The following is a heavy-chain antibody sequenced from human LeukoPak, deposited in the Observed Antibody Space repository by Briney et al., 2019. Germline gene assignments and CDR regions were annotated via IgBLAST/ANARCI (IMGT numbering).Heavy chain of an antibody. CDR1: GGSFSGYY. J-gene: IGHJ6*03. CDR3: ARTTLGYCSSTSCPRYYYYYYMDV. CDR2: INHSGST. D-gene: IGHD2-2*01. V-gene: IGHV4-34*01. Sequence: SETLSLTCAVYGGSFSGYYWSWIRQPPGKGLEWIGEINHSGSTNYNPSLKSRVTISVDTSKNQFSLKLSSVTAADTAVYYCARTTLGYCSSTSCPRYYYYYYMDVWGKGTRSPSP.